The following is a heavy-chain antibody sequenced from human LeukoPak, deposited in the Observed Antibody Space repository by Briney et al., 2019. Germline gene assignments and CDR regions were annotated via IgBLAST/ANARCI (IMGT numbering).Heavy chain of an antibody. Sequence: SETLSLTCTVSGGSISSYYWSWIRQPPGKGLEWIGYIYYSGSTNYNPSLKSRVTISVDTSKNQFSLKLSSVTAADTAVYYCAGRYSSSWYSNWFDPWGQGTLVTVSS. CDR1: GGSISSYY. CDR2: IYYSGST. V-gene: IGHV4-59*08. J-gene: IGHJ5*02. D-gene: IGHD6-13*01. CDR3: AGRYSSSWYSNWFDP.